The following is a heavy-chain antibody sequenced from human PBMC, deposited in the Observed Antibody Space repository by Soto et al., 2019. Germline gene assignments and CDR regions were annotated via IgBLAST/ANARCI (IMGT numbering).Heavy chain of an antibody. J-gene: IGHJ4*02. V-gene: IGHV2-26*01. Sequence: QVTLKESGPVLVKPTETLTLTCTVSGFSLSNARMGVSWIRQPPGKALEWLAHIFSNDEKSYSTYLRASLTISKDTSKGQVVLTMTNVDPVDTATYYCTRVRGYSYGPYYFDYGGQGTLVTVSS. CDR1: GFSLSNARMG. CDR3: TRVRGYSYGPYYFDY. CDR2: IFSNDEK. D-gene: IGHD5-18*01.